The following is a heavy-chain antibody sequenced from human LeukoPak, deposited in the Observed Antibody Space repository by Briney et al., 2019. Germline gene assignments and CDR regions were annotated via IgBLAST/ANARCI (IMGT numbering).Heavy chain of an antibody. Sequence: ASVKVSCKASGYTFTSYYMHWVRQAPGQGLEWMGIINPSGGSTSYAQKFQGRVTMTRDTSTSTVYMELSSLRSEDTAVYYCARVGAGAGFWSGFRFDPWGQGTLVTVSS. D-gene: IGHD3-3*01. CDR1: GYTFTSYY. V-gene: IGHV1-46*01. J-gene: IGHJ5*02. CDR3: ARVGAGAGFWSGFRFDP. CDR2: INPSGGST.